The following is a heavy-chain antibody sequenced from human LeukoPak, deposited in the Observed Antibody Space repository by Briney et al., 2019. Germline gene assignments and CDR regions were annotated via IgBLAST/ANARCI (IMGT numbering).Heavy chain of an antibody. Sequence: PGGSLRLSCAASGFTFSIYGMSWVRQAPGRGLEWVSATSSSDDGKYYADSVRGRFTISRDNSRNTMYLQMNSLRAEDAAVYYCAKAPVTSCRGAFCYPFDSWGQGTLVTVSS. D-gene: IGHD2-15*01. J-gene: IGHJ4*02. CDR1: GFTFSIYG. V-gene: IGHV3-23*01. CDR2: TSSSDDGK. CDR3: AKAPVTSCRGAFCYPFDS.